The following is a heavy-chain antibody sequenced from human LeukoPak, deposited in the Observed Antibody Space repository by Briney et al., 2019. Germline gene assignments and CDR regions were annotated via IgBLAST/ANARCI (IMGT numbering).Heavy chain of an antibody. CDR2: IWYDGSNK. V-gene: IGHV3-33*01. CDR1: GFTFSSYG. Sequence: GGSLRLSCAASGFTFSSYGMHWVRQAPGKGLEWVAVIWYDGSNKYYADSVKGRFTISRDNSRNTLYLQMNSLRAEDTAVYYCARAGFGELAYYYYYGMDVWGQGTTVTVSS. J-gene: IGHJ6*02. D-gene: IGHD3-10*01. CDR3: ARAGFGELAYYYYYGMDV.